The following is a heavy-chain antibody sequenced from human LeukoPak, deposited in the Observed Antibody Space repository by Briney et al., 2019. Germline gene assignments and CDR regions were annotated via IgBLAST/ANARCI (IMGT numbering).Heavy chain of an antibody. CDR1: GGSISSSSAY. CDR2: IYYRKNT. CDR3: ASPRGFSYGYFDY. V-gene: IGHV4-39*01. J-gene: IGHJ4*02. D-gene: IGHD5-18*01. Sequence: SQTLSLTCTVSGGSISSSSAYWGWIRQPPGKGLEWIGSIYYRKNTYYNPSLKSRVTISADTSKNQFSLTLGSVSATDTAVYYCASPRGFSYGYFDYWGQGTLVTVSS.